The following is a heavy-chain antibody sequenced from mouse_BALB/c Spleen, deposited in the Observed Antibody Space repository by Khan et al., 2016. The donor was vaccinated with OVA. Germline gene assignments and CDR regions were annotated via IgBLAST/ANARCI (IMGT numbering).Heavy chain of an antibody. D-gene: IGHD4-1*01. CDR1: GYSITSDYA. CDR3: ARLGPGFTY. Sequence: EVQLQESGPGLVKPYQSLSLTCTVTGYSITSDYAWNWIRQSPGNKLEWMGNKSYSGSNSYNHSLKSRISITRDTSKNKFFLQLNTVTTEDTATXSCARLGPGFTYWGQGTLVTVSA. CDR2: KSYSGSN. V-gene: IGHV3-2*02. J-gene: IGHJ3*01.